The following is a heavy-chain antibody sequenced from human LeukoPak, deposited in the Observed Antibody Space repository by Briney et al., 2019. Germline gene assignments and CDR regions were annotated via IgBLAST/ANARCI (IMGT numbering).Heavy chain of an antibody. CDR1: GGSISSYY. V-gene: IGHV4-59*01. Sequence: KASETLSLTCTVSGGSISSYYWSWIRQPPGKGLEWIGYIYYSGSTNYNPSLKSRVTISVDTSKNQFSLKLSSVTAADTAVYYCARGLGSAAIDYWGQGTLVTVSS. J-gene: IGHJ4*02. CDR3: ARGLGSAAIDY. D-gene: IGHD6-13*01. CDR2: IYYSGST.